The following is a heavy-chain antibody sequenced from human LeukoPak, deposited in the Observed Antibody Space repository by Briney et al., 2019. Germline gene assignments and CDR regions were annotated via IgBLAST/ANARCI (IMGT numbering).Heavy chain of an antibody. CDR3: ARSENYDLVLENDY. CDR1: GFTLDDYA. J-gene: IGHJ4*02. V-gene: IGHV3-9*01. D-gene: IGHD3-3*01. CDR2: ISWNSGSI. Sequence: GRSLRLSCAASGFTLDDYAMHWVRQAPGKGLEWVAGISWNSGSIGYADSVKGRFTISRDNAKNSLYLQMNSLRSEDTAVYYCARSENYDLVLENDYWGQGTLVTVSS.